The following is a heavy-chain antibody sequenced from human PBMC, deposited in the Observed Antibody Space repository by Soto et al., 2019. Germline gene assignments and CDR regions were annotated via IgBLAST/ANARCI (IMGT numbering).Heavy chain of an antibody. CDR2: ISYDGSNK. V-gene: IGHV3-30-3*01. D-gene: IGHD4-17*01. CDR3: ARDSLRVGNDYGMDV. Sequence: QPGGSLRLSCAASGFTFSSYAMHWVRQAPGKGLEWVAVISYDGSNKYYADSVKGRFTISRDNSKNTLYLQMNSLRAEDTAVYYCARDSLRVGNDYGMDVWGQGTTVTVSS. J-gene: IGHJ6*02. CDR1: GFTFSSYA.